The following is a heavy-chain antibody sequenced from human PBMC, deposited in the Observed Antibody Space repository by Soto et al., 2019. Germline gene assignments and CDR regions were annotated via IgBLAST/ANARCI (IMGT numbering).Heavy chain of an antibody. Sequence: QVQLVQSGAEVKKPGSSVKVSCKASGGTFNNHAINWVRQAPGQGLEWMGGSIPIFGTSNYAQKFQGRVTITPDKTTRTAYMELRHLRPGVTAVHYGARGKMSEMSTILRDKWFEPWGQGTLVTVSS. CDR1: GGTFNNHA. CDR2: SIPIFGTS. V-gene: IGHV1-69*06. CDR3: ARGKMSEMSTILRDKWFEP. J-gene: IGHJ5*02. D-gene: IGHD3-9*01.